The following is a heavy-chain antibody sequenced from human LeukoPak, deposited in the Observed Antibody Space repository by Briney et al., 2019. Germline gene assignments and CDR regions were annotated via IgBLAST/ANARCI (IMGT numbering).Heavy chain of an antibody. CDR2: ISSSGSTI. CDR3: AKDNEEYSYGLDAYDI. V-gene: IGHV3-48*03. CDR1: GFTFSSYE. J-gene: IGHJ3*02. Sequence: GGSLRLSCAASGFTFSSYEMNWVRQAPGKGLEWVSYISSSGSTIYYADSVQGRFTISRDNSKNTLYLQINSLRAEDTAVYFCAKDNEEYSYGLDAYDIWGQGTMVTVSS. D-gene: IGHD5-18*01.